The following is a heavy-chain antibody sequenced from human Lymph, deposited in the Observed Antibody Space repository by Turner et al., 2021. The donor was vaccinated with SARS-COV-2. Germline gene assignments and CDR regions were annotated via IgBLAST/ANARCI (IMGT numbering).Heavy chain of an antibody. V-gene: IGHV4-39*01. CDR3: AGGWPRGWCVPVFDY. Sequence: QLQLQESGPGLVKPSETLSLTCTVSGGPISSSFYYWGWIRQPPGKGLEWIGSIYYSGSTYYNPYHQSRGTLTVDAAKNQFSLKLTSVTAADTAVYYCAGGWPRGWCVPVFDYWGQGTLVTVSS. CDR2: IYYSGST. CDR1: GGPISSSFYY. D-gene: IGHD6-19*01. J-gene: IGHJ4*02.